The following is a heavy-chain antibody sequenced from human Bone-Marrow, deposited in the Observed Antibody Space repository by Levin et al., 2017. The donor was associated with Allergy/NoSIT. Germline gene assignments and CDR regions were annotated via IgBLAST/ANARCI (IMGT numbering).Heavy chain of an antibody. CDR2: IWYDGSNK. CDR3: ARGCLAVTSYYYYGMDV. CDR1: GFTFSSYG. Sequence: PGGSLRLSCAASGFTFSSYGMHWVRQAPGKGLEWVAVIWYDGSNKYYADSVKGRFTISRDNSKNTLYLQMNSLRAEDTAVYYCARGCLAVTSYYYYGMDVWGQGTTVTVSS. J-gene: IGHJ6*02. D-gene: IGHD4-23*01. V-gene: IGHV3-33*01.